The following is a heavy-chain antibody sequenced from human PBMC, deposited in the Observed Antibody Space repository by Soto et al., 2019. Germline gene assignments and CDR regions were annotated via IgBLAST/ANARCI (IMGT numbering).Heavy chain of an antibody. D-gene: IGHD3-10*01. CDR3: ARAQFYSGSANYHNLMFDP. Sequence: SETRPRTCAVSGGSVGCAVYSWSWIRQPPGGGLDWIGYIYESGTILYNPSLKTRLTISLNWSDKQFSLTLNSVTAADTAVYYCARAQFYSGSANYHNLMFDPWGQGTQVSVSS. V-gene: IGHV4-30-2*01. J-gene: IGHJ5*02. CDR1: GGSVGCAVYS. CDR2: IYESGTI.